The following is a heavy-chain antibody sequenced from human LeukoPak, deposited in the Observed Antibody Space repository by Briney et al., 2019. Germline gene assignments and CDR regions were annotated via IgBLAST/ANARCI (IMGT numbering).Heavy chain of an antibody. J-gene: IGHJ6*02. V-gene: IGHV3-23*01. CDR3: ASQGAHNYYDSSGYPYYYGMDV. CDR1: GFTFSSYA. D-gene: IGHD3-22*01. Sequence: GGSLRLSCAASGFTFSSYAMSWVRQAPGKGLEWVSAISGSGGSTYYADSVKGRFTISRDNSKNTLYLQMNSLRAEDTAVYYCASQGAHNYYDSSGYPYYYGMDVWGQGTTVTVSS. CDR2: ISGSGGST.